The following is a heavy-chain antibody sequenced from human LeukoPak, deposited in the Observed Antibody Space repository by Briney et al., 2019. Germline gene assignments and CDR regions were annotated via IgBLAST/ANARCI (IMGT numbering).Heavy chain of an antibody. CDR3: ARVGGLRFLEWLFCDY. Sequence: GGSLRLSCAASGFTFSSYSMNWVRQAPGKGLEWVSSISTSSRYIYYADSLKGRFTISRDNAKNSLYLQMNSLRAEDTAVNYCARVGGLRFLEWLFCDYWGQGTLVTVSS. CDR2: ISTSSRYI. J-gene: IGHJ4*02. D-gene: IGHD3-3*01. V-gene: IGHV3-21*01. CDR1: GFTFSSYS.